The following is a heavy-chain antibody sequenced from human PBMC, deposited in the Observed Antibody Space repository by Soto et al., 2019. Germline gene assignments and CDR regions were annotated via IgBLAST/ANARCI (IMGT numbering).Heavy chain of an antibody. Sequence: PSQTLSLTCAISGDSVSSSSVTWNWIRQSTSRCLEWLGRTYYRSKWYNDYAESVKSRITINPDTSKNQFSLHLNSVTPEDTAVYYCVRLIGNSWLDFWGQGTLVTVSS. CDR3: VRLIGNSWLDF. CDR1: GDSVSSSSVT. J-gene: IGHJ5*01. V-gene: IGHV6-1*01. CDR2: TYYRSKWYN. D-gene: IGHD1-26*01.